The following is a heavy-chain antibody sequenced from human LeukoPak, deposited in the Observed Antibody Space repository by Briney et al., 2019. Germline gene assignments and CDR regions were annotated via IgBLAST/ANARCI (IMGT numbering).Heavy chain of an antibody. V-gene: IGHV3-23*01. J-gene: IGHJ4*02. CDR2: VSGRDDST. Sequence: GGSLRLSCAASGFTFSNYAMSWVRQASGRGLEWVSAVSGRDDSTYYADSVKGRFTISRDTSKNTLYLQMNSLRAEDTAVYYCAKWGDYDILTGYYDSDYWGQGTLVTVS. D-gene: IGHD3-9*01. CDR3: AKWGDYDILTGYYDSDY. CDR1: GFTFSNYA.